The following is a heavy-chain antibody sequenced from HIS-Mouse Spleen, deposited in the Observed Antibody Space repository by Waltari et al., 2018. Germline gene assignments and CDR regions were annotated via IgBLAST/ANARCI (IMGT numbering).Heavy chain of an antibody. D-gene: IGHD3-22*01. Sequence: EVQLVESGGGLVQPGGSLRLSCAASGFTFSSYWMSWVRQAPGKGLEWVANIKQDGSEKYYVDSGKGRFTISRDNAKNSLYLQMNSLRAEDTAVYYCARVNIQYYYDSSGYYYWFDPWGQGTLVTVSS. CDR3: ARVNIQYYYDSSGYYYWFDP. CDR2: IKQDGSEK. V-gene: IGHV3-7*01. J-gene: IGHJ5*02. CDR1: GFTFSSYW.